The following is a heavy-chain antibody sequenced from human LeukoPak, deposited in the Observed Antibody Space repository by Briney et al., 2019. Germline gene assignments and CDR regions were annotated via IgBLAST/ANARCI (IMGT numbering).Heavy chain of an antibody. CDR2: INPNSGGT. D-gene: IGHD3-16*01. CDR3: ARGIIFGGHWYFDL. J-gene: IGHJ2*01. CDR1: GYTFTGYY. Sequence: ASVKVSCKASGYTFTGYYMHWVRQAPGQGLEWMGRINPNSGGTNYAQKFQGWVTMTRDTSISTAYMELSRLRSDDTAVYYCARGIIFGGHWYFDLWGRGTLVTVSS. V-gene: IGHV1-2*04.